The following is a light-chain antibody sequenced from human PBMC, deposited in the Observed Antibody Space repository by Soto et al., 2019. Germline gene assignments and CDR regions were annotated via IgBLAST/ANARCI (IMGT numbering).Light chain of an antibody. Sequence: DLLMTQSPSSLSASVGDRVTITCRASQSISSYLNWYQQKPGKAPKLLMYGASSLQSGVPSRFSGSGSGTDFTLTISSLQPEDFATYYCQQSYSTLRTFGQGTKVEIK. CDR2: GAS. V-gene: IGKV1-39*01. CDR1: QSISSY. CDR3: QQSYSTLRT. J-gene: IGKJ1*01.